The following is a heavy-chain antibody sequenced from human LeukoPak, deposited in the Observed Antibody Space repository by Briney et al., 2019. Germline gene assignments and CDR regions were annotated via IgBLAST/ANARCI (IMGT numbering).Heavy chain of an antibody. D-gene: IGHD3-3*01. Sequence: AASVKVSCKASGGTFSSYAISWVRQAPGQGLEWMGRIIPILGIVNYAQKFQGRVTITADKSTSTAYMELSSLRSEDTAVYCCARANVWSGYYTNTYYYYYGMDVWGQGTTVTVSS. J-gene: IGHJ6*02. CDR1: GGTFSSYA. CDR2: IIPILGIV. V-gene: IGHV1-69*04. CDR3: ARANVWSGYYTNTYYYYYGMDV.